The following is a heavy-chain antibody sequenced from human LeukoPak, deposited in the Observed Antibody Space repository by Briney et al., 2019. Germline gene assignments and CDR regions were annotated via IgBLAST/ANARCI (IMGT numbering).Heavy chain of an antibody. CDR1: GFTFSSYS. V-gene: IGHV3-48*01. D-gene: IGHD6-13*01. Sequence: PGGSLRLSCAASGFTFSSYSMNWVRQAPGKGLEWVSYISSSSSTIYYADSVKGRFTISRDNAKNSLYLQMNSLRAEDTAVYYCARDGLAAAGIFKYYFDYWGQGTLVTVSS. J-gene: IGHJ4*02. CDR3: ARDGLAAAGIFKYYFDY. CDR2: ISSSSSTI.